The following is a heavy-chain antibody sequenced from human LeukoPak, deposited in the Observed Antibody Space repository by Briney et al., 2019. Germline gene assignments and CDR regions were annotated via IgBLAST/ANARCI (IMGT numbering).Heavy chain of an antibody. CDR1: GFTFSSYE. Sequence: GGSLRLSCAASGFTFSSYEMKWVRQAPGKGVGWVSYISSSGSTIYYADSVKGRFTISRDNAKNSLYLQMNSLRAEDTAVYYCAREGYYDSSGYYYWGQGTLVTVSS. CDR3: AREGYYDSSGYYY. D-gene: IGHD3-22*01. J-gene: IGHJ4*02. V-gene: IGHV3-48*03. CDR2: ISSSGSTI.